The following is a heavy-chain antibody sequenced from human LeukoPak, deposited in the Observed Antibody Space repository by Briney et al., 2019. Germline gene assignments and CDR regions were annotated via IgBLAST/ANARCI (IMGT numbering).Heavy chain of an antibody. CDR2: ISTSGSPI. D-gene: IGHD6-19*01. J-gene: IGHJ4*02. Sequence: GGPLGLSCAPSGLTFINYTMGWIRQVPGKGLEGVSHISTSGSPIYYADSVKGQFTISRDNAKNSLYLQMNSLRAEDTAVYYCAREEYSRGCSDYWGQGTLVTVSS. V-gene: IGHV3-11*04. CDR3: AREEYSRGCSDY. CDR1: GLTFINYT.